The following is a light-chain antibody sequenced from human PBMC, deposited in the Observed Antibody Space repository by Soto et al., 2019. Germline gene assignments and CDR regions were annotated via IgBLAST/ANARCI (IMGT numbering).Light chain of an antibody. CDR3: SSFTNSILV. CDR2: EVT. CDR1: TSDVGSHNF. Sequence: QSVLTQPASVSGSPGQSITISCTGTTSDVGSHNFVSWYQQLPGKAPKLLIYEVTNRNSGTSNRFSGSKSGNTASLTISGLQAEDEADYYCSSFTNSILVFGGGTQLTVL. J-gene: IGLJ3*02. V-gene: IGLV2-14*01.